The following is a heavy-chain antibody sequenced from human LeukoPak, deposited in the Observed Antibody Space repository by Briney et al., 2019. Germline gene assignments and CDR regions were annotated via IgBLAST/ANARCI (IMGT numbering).Heavy chain of an antibody. V-gene: IGHV1-24*01. J-gene: IGHJ4*02. Sequence: ASVTVSCKVSGNSLSELSIQWVRQAPGKGMECMGGFDPEAAKMVYAQTFQGRVTMTEDSSTQTAYMELSGLTSDDTAVYYCATRSGDFWSGFVNWGQGTLVTVSS. CDR1: GNSLSELS. D-gene: IGHD3-3*01. CDR2: FDPEAAKM. CDR3: ATRSGDFWSGFVN.